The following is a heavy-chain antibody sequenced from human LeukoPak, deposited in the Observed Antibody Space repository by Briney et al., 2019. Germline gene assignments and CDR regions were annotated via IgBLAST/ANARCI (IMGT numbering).Heavy chain of an antibody. CDR2: FDPSDSYT. D-gene: IGHD6-13*01. CDR1: GYSFTSYR. Sequence: GESLKISCKGSGYSFTSYRISWVRQMPGKGLEWMGRFDPSDSYTNYSPSFQGHVTISADKSISTAYLQWSSLTASDTAMYYCASLPRSSWYYFDYWGQGTLVTVSS. V-gene: IGHV5-10-1*01. CDR3: ASLPRSSWYYFDY. J-gene: IGHJ4*02.